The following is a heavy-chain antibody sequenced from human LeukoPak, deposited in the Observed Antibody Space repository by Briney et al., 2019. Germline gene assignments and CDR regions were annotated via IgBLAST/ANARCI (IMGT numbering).Heavy chain of an antibody. D-gene: IGHD1-26*01. J-gene: IGHJ4*02. CDR3: AREGKYSGSYYGY. CDR1: GFTFSDYY. V-gene: IGHV3-11*05. Sequence: PGGSLRLSCAASGFTFSDYYMSWIRQAPGKGLEWVSYISSSSSYTNYADSVKGRFTISRDNAKNSLYLQMNSLRAEDTAVYYCAREGKYSGSYYGYWGQGTLVTVSS. CDR2: ISSSSSYT.